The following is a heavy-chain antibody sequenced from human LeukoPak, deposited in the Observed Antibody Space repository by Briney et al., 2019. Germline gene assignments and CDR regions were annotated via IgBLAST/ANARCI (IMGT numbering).Heavy chain of an antibody. V-gene: IGHV4-34*01. CDR2: INQGGTT. Sequence: SETLSLTCAVYVGPFSGYYWTGIRQPPGKGLEWMGEINQGGTTNYNPSPRRRVTILIDTSRNQFSLRLSSVTAADTAVYYCARGRLFSGYRGNVGHEDFDYWGQGSLVTVSS. CDR3: ARGRLFSGYRGNVGHEDFDY. CDR1: VGPFSGYY. J-gene: IGHJ4*02. D-gene: IGHD5-12*01.